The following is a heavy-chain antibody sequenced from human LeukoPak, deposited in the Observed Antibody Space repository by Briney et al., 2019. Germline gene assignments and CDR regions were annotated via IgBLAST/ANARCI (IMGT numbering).Heavy chain of an antibody. CDR3: ARDPHSSGWYHFDY. D-gene: IGHD6-19*01. CDR1: GFTFSSYS. CDR2: ISSSSSYI. V-gene: IGHV3-21*01. J-gene: IGHJ4*02. Sequence: GGSLRLSCAASGFTFSSYSMNWVRQAPGKGLEWVSSISSSSSYIYYADSVKGRFTFSRDNAKNSLYLQMNSLRAEDTAVYYCARDPHSSGWYHFDYWGQGTLVTVSS.